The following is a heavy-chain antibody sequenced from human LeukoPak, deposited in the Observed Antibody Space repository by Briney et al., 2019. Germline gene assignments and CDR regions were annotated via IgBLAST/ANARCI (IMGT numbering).Heavy chain of an antibody. CDR2: IKSKTDGGTT. Sequence: GGSLRLSCEVSGFTFSSYWMTWVRQAPGKGLEWVGRIKSKTDGGTTDYAAPVKGRFTISRDDSKNTLYLQMNSLKTEDTAVYYCTTESAVAGLDDAFDIWGRGTMVTVSS. V-gene: IGHV3-15*01. CDR3: TTESAVAGLDDAFDI. D-gene: IGHD6-19*01. J-gene: IGHJ3*02. CDR1: GFTFSSYW.